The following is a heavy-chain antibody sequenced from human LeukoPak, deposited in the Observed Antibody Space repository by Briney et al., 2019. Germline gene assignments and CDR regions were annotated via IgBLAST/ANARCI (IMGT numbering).Heavy chain of an antibody. CDR3: GIRDTTGYYVF. Sequence: GGSLRLSCAASGFTFSTFSNYGMSWVRQAPGKGLEWVSAISDSGGKTYYADSMKGRFTISRDNSKSALYLQMNSLRADDTAVYYCGIRDTTGYYVFWGQGTLVTVSS. CDR1: GFTFSTFSNYG. CDR2: ISDSGGKT. J-gene: IGHJ4*02. V-gene: IGHV3-23*01. D-gene: IGHD3-9*01.